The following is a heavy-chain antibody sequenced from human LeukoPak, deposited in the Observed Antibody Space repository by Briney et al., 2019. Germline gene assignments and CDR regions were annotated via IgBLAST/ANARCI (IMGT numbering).Heavy chain of an antibody. CDR2: IYYSGST. Sequence: SETLSLTCTVSGGSISSSSYYWGWIRQPPGKGLEWIGSIYYSGSTNYNPSLKSRVTISEDTSKNQFSLKLSSVTAADTAVYYCARHSGDYRYFDHWGRGTLVTVSS. D-gene: IGHD3-10*01. CDR3: ARHSGDYRYFDH. J-gene: IGHJ4*02. V-gene: IGHV4-39*01. CDR1: GGSISSSSYY.